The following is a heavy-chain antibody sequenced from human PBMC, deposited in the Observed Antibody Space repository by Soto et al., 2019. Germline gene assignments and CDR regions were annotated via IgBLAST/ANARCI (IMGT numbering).Heavy chain of an antibody. J-gene: IGHJ6*02. CDR2: IIPIFGIG. CDR1: GGTFNRYA. CDR3: ARSPTTFFGLAYITPHYFSELDV. Sequence: PSVKVSCKASGGTFNRYAISWVRQAPGQGLEWMGGIIPIFGIGNDAQRFQGRVTITADESTGTAYMELSSLGSEDTGVYYCARSPTTFFGLAYITPHYFSELDVWGQGTTVTVSS. V-gene: IGHV1-69*13. D-gene: IGHD3-3*01.